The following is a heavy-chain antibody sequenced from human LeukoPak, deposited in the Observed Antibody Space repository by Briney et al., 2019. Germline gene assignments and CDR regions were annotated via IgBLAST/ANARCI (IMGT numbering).Heavy chain of an antibody. CDR3: ARAPSNSWHVFDL. J-gene: IGHJ3*01. D-gene: IGHD2-2*01. V-gene: IGHV3-30-3*01. CDR2: ISYDGSQK. Sequence: PGRSLRLSCAASGFTFSIYSMHWVRRTPGKGLEWVTIISYDGSQKYYADSVKGRFTISRDNSKKTLYLEMNSLRAEDTAVYYCARAPSNSWHVFDLWGQGTMVTVSS. CDR1: GFTFSIYS.